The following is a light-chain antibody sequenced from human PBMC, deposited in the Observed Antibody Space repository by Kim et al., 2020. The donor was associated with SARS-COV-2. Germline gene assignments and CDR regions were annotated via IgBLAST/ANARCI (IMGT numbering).Light chain of an antibody. Sequence: GQSITISCTGTTSDIGTYTYVSWYQQHPDRAPKVIIYDGTKRPSGVANRFSGSKSADTASLTISGLQAEDEADYYCSSYTTSNTYVFGPGTKVTVL. CDR2: DGT. V-gene: IGLV2-14*03. CDR1: TSDIGTYTY. J-gene: IGLJ1*01. CDR3: SSYTTSNTYV.